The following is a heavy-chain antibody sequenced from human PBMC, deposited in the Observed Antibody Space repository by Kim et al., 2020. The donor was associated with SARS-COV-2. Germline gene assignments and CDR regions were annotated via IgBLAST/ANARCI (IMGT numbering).Heavy chain of an antibody. CDR2: IKQDGSEK. D-gene: IGHD1-26*01. J-gene: IGHJ6*03. CDR3: ARVGGGSHGFYYYYMDV. Sequence: GGSLRLSCAASGFTFSSYWMSWVRQAPGKGLEWVANIKQDGSEKYYVDSVKGRFTISRDNAKNSLYLQMNSLRAEDTAVYYCARVGGGSHGFYYYYMDVWGKGTTVTVSS. CDR1: GFTFSSYW. V-gene: IGHV3-7*01.